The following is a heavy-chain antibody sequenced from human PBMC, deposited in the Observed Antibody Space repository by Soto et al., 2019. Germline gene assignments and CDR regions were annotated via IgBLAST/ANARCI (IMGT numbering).Heavy chain of an antibody. CDR2: IYPGDSDT. V-gene: IGHV5-51*01. Sequence: GESLKISCKGSGYSFTSYWIGWVRQMPGKGLEWMGIIYPGDSDTRYSPSFQGQVTISADKSISTAYLQWSSLKASDTAMYHCGAYSSGWYDAFDIWGQGTMVTVSS. D-gene: IGHD6-19*01. J-gene: IGHJ3*02. CDR3: GAYSSGWYDAFDI. CDR1: GYSFTSYW.